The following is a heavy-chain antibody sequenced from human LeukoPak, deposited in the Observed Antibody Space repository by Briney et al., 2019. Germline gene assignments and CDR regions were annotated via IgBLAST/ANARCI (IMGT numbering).Heavy chain of an antibody. CDR3: ARGTGDYAYSYYYYGMDV. CDR1: GFTVRSNY. CDR2: IYSGGST. J-gene: IGHJ6*02. D-gene: IGHD4-17*01. Sequence: GGSLRLFCAASGFTVRSNYMSWVRQAPGKGLEWVSVIYSGGSTYYADPVKGRFTISRDNSKNTLYLKMNSLRAEDTAVYYCARGTGDYAYSYYYYGMDVWGQGTTVTVSS. V-gene: IGHV3-66*01.